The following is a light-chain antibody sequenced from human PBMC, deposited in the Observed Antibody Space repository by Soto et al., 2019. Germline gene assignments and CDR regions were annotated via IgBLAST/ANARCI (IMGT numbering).Light chain of an antibody. CDR3: CSYAGSSTFRV. CDR1: SSNIGDNP. CDR2: IND. J-gene: IGLJ1*01. Sequence: QSVLTQPPSASGTPGQRVTISCSGSSSNIGDNPVNWYQQVPGAAPKLLIYINDQRPSGVPDRFSGSKSGTSASLAISGLQPEDEADYYCCSYAGSSTFRVFGTGTKVTVL. V-gene: IGLV1-44*01.